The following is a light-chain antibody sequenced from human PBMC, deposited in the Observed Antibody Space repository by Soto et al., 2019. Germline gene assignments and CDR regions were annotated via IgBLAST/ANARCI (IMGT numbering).Light chain of an antibody. CDR3: QQYGSSAPIT. V-gene: IGKV3-20*01. J-gene: IGKJ5*01. CDR2: GAS. CDR1: QSVSSSY. Sequence: EIVLTHSPCTLALSPGERATLSCRASQSVSSSYLAWYQQKPGQAPRLLIYGASNRATGIPDRFSGSGSGTDFTLTISRLEPEDFALYYCQQYGSSAPITFGQGTRLE.